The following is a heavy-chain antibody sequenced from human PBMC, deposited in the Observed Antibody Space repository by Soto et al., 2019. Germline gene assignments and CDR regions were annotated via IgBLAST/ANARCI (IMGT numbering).Heavy chain of an antibody. CDR1: GDSIGNFY. CDR2: LSTSGRT. Sequence: SETLSLTCTVSGDSIGNFYWSWIRQPAGKGLESIGRLSTSGRTNYSPSLQSRVTMSLDTSENRFSLRLTSVSAADTAVYFCARGMGRYFELWGRGTLVTVSS. J-gene: IGHJ2*01. CDR3: ARGMGRYFEL. D-gene: IGHD2-8*01. V-gene: IGHV4-4*07.